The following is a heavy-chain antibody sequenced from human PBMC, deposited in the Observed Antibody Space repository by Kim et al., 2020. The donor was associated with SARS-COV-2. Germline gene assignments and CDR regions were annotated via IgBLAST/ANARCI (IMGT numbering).Heavy chain of an antibody. D-gene: IGHD3-10*01. CDR2: GTP. J-gene: IGHJ4*02. CDR3: ARYYGSGADY. V-gene: IGHV4-39*01. Sequence: GTPYYNPSLKSRVTMSRDTSKKQFSLKMSSVTAADTAVYYCARYYGSGADYGGRGTLVTVSS.